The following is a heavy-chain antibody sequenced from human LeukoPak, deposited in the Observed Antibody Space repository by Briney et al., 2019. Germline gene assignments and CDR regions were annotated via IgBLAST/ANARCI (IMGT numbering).Heavy chain of an antibody. V-gene: IGHV1-3*03. Sequence: ASVKVSCKASGYTLTSYAMHWVRQAPGQRPEWMGWINGANGHTEYSEELQGRVTITRDTSATTGYMELSSLRSEDTAVYYCARATYSATWVSDFWGQGTLVTVSS. D-gene: IGHD1-26*01. CDR3: ARATYSATWVSDF. J-gene: IGHJ4*02. CDR2: INGANGHT. CDR1: GYTLTSYA.